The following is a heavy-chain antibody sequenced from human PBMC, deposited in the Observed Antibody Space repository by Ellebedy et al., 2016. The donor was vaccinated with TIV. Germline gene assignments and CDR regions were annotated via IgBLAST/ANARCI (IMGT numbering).Heavy chain of an antibody. CDR1: GFTFSGYA. J-gene: IGHJ4*02. D-gene: IGHD5-18*01. V-gene: IGHV3-30-3*01. Sequence: PGGSLRLSCAASGFTFSGYAIHWVRQAPGKGLEWVAVISYDGSNKYYADSVKGRFTISRDNSKNTLYLQMNSLRAEDTAVYYCAREDTAKFDYWGQGTLVTVSS. CDR3: AREDTAKFDY. CDR2: ISYDGSNK.